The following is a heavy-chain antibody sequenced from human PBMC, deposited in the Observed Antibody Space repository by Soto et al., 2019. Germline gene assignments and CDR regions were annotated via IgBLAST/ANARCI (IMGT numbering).Heavy chain of an antibody. CDR2: IWHDGREK. Sequence: QVQVVESGGGVVQPGTSLRLSCVGSGFTFGSFGMHWVRQAPGKGLEWVAVIWHDGREKYYAESVEGRFTVSRDNRKNTMYLQMNSLRAEDTAVYYCARDPGNDEAMDCWGQGTLVTVSS. V-gene: IGHV3-33*08. CDR1: GFTFGSFG. J-gene: IGHJ4*02. CDR3: ARDPGNDEAMDC.